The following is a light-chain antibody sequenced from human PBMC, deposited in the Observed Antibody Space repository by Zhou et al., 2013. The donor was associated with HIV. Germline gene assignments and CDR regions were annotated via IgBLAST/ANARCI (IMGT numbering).Light chain of an antibody. CDR3: QQYGNSPWT. Sequence: EIVLTQSPGTLSLSPGERATLSCRASHTVTSNYLAWYQHKPGQGPKVLIFGASTRANGIPGRFSGSGSGTEFTLTISRLEPEDFAVYHCQQYGNSPWTFGQGTKVEF. CDR2: GAS. CDR1: HTVTSNY. V-gene: IGKV3-20*01. J-gene: IGKJ1*01.